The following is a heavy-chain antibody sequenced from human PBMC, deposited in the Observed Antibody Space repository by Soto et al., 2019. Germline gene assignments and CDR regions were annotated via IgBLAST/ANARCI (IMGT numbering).Heavy chain of an antibody. D-gene: IGHD1-26*01. V-gene: IGHV4-39*01. J-gene: IGHJ4*02. CDR2: IYYSGST. CDR1: GGSISSNYYY. CDR3: ARPSGSYLYYFDY. Sequence: ASETPSPTCTVSGGSISSNYYYWGWIRQPPGKGLEWIGSIYYSGSTYYNPSLKSRVTISVDTSKNQFSLKLSSVTAADTAVYYCARPSGSYLYYFDYWGQGTLVTVSS.